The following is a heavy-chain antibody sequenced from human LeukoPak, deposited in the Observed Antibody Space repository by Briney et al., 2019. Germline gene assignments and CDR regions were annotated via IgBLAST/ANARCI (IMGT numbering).Heavy chain of an antibody. CDR3: ARGIAAADENFDY. CDR2: INPNSGGT. CDR1: GYTFTGYY. J-gene: IGHJ4*02. Sequence: ASVTVSCTASGYTFTGYYMHWVRQAPGQGLEWMGWINPNSGGTNYAQKFQGWVTMTRDTSISTAYMELSRLRSDDTAVHYCARGIAAADENFDYWGQGTLVTVSS. D-gene: IGHD6-13*01. V-gene: IGHV1-2*04.